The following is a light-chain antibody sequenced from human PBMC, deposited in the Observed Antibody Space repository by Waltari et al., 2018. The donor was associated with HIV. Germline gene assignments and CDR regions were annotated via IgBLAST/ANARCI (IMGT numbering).Light chain of an antibody. V-gene: IGKV1-12*01. J-gene: IGKJ1*01. CDR2: ASS. CDR3: QQADGRPWT. CDR1: QAISGC. Sequence: DNQVTQSPFFVSASVGDRVTITCRASQAISGCLTWYQQRPGAAPNLQIYASSTLQSGVPTRLSGSRSETNFTLTISSLQPEDFATYYYQQADGRPWTFGQGTKVEMK.